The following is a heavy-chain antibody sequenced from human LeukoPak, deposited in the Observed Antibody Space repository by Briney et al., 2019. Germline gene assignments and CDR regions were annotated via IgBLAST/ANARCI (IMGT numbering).Heavy chain of an antibody. Sequence: CGPTLVKAPQPLTLSGTFSGFSPSTTGVGVGWIRQPPGMALERLAIIYWNDDKRYSPSLKSRLTITKDTYKNQLVLTMTNMDPVDTASYYCAHILQDFWSGYYSDYWGQGTLVTVSS. D-gene: IGHD3-3*01. V-gene: IGHV2-5*01. CDR3: AHILQDFWSGYYSDY. CDR1: GFSPSTTGVG. J-gene: IGHJ4*02. CDR2: IYWNDDK.